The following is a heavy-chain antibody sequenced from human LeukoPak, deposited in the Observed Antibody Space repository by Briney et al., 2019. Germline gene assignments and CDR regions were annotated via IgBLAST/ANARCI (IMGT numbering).Heavy chain of an antibody. V-gene: IGHV4-39*07. D-gene: IGHD3-9*01. J-gene: IGHJ4*02. CDR2: IYYSGST. Sequence: SETLSLTCTVSGGSISSSSYYWGWIRQPPGKGLEWIGSIYYSGSTYYNPSLKSRVTISVDTSKNQFSLKLSSVTAADTAVYYCARRFRRVLRYFDWSFDYWGQGTLVTVSS. CDR1: GGSISSSSYY. CDR3: ARRFRRVLRYFDWSFDY.